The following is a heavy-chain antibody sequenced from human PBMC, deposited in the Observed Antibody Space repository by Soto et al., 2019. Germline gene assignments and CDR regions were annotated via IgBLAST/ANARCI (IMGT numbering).Heavy chain of an antibody. Sequence: GGSLRLSCAASGFSFTNYAMGWVRQAPGKGLEWVSGIGASGGSTYYTDSVKGRFTISRDNSKNTLYLQMNSLRAEDTAVYYCAKVLNSDWSPFDYWGPGTLVTVSS. CDR3: AKVLNSDWSPFDY. D-gene: IGHD6-19*01. V-gene: IGHV3-23*01. CDR1: GFSFTNYA. J-gene: IGHJ4*02. CDR2: IGASGGST.